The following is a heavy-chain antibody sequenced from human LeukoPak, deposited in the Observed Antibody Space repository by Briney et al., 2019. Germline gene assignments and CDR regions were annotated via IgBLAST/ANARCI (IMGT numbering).Heavy chain of an antibody. V-gene: IGHV4-59*01. J-gene: IGHJ5*02. CDR2: IYYSGST. Sequence: SETLSLTCTVSGGSISSYYWSWIRQPPGKGLEWIGYIYYSGSTNYNPSLKSRVTISVDTSKNQFSLKLSSVTAADTAVYYCARGGSSGWYGGWFDPWGQGTLVTVSS. D-gene: IGHD6-19*01. CDR3: ARGGSSGWYGGWFDP. CDR1: GGSISSYY.